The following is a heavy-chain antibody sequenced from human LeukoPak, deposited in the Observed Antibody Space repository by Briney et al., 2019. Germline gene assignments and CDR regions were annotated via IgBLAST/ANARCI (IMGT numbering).Heavy chain of an antibody. V-gene: IGHV3-30*04. CDR1: GFAFSSYA. J-gene: IGHJ6*03. CDR3: ARVGYYGSGGYYMDV. CDR2: ISYDGITE. Sequence: PGGSLRLSCAASGFAFSSYAMHWVRQAPGKGLEWVAIISYDGITEDYSDSVKGRFTISRDNAKNSLYLQMNSLRAEDTAVYYCARVGYYGSGGYYMDVWGKGTTVTVSS. D-gene: IGHD3-10*01.